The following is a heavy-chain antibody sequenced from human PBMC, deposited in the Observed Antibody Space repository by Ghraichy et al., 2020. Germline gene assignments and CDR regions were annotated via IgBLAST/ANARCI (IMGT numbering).Heavy chain of an antibody. CDR2: TYYRSKWYN. CDR1: GDSVSSNSAA. D-gene: IGHD2-2*02. CDR3: ARENVVVPAAIRVRSGYYGMDV. J-gene: IGHJ6*02. V-gene: IGHV6-1*01. Sequence: SQTLSLTCAISGDSVSSNSAAWNWIRQSPSRGLEWLGRTYYRSKWYNDYAVSVKSRITINPDTSKNQFSLQLNSVTPEDTAVYYCARENVVVPAAIRVRSGYYGMDVWGQGTTVTVSS.